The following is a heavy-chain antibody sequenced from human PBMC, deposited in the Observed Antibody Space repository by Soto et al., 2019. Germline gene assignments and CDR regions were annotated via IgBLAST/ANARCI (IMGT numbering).Heavy chain of an antibody. D-gene: IGHD2-15*01. Sequence: GASVKVSCKASGYDFTAYVINWVRQAPGQGLVWMGWMNSINGATVSARRFQGRVSMTRNTATATAYLELTSLRSDDSAVYFCGRGPRPRARAGGTPYYYAMVDWGQGTTVTVSS. CDR1: GYDFTAYV. CDR2: MNSINGAT. CDR3: GRGPRPRARAGGTPYYYAMVD. J-gene: IGHJ6*02. V-gene: IGHV1-8*02.